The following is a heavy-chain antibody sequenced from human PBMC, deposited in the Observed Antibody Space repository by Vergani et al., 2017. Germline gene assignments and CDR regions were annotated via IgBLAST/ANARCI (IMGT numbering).Heavy chain of an antibody. D-gene: IGHD4-11*01. J-gene: IGHJ6*02. CDR2: ISYDGSNK. CDR1: GFTFSSYA. CDR3: ARYRTPYSNSPYYYYGMDV. Sequence: QVQLVESGGGVVQPGRSLRLSCAASGFTFSSYAMHWVRQAPGKGLEWVAVISYDGSNKYYADSVKGRFTISRDNSKNTLYLQMNSLRAEDTAVYYCARYRTPYSNSPYYYYGMDVWGQGTTVTVSS. V-gene: IGHV3-30*01.